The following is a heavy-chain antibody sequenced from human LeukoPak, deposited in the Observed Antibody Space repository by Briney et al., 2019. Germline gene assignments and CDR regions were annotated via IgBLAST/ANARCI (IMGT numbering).Heavy chain of an antibody. CDR3: ARGSIAARPQFDY. CDR2: INPNSGGT. CDR1: GYTFTGYY. Sequence: ASVKVSCKASGYTFTGYYMHWVRQAPGQGLEWMGWINPNSGGTNYAQKFQGRVTMTRDTSISTAYMELSRLRSDDTAVYYCARGSIAARPQFDYWGQGTLVTVSS. J-gene: IGHJ4*02. V-gene: IGHV1-2*02. D-gene: IGHD6-6*01.